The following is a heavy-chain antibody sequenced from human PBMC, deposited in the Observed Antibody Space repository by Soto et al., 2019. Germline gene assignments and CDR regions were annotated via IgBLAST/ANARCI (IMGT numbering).Heavy chain of an antibody. CDR1: GFTFGTYG. Sequence: GGSLRLSCAAAGFTFGTYGMHWVRQAPGKGLEWVAFISYRETDTHYGDSVKGRFTISRDNSKSTLDLQMDSLRHEDTAVYYCAKEGWEWLDVGYFVDVWGKGTAVTVSS. D-gene: IGHD3-3*01. V-gene: IGHV3-30*18. CDR3: AKEGWEWLDVGYFVDV. CDR2: ISYRETDT. J-gene: IGHJ6*03.